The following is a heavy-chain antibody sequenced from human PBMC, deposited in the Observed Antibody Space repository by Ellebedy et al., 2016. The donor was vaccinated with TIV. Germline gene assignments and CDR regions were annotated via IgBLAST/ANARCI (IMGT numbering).Heavy chain of an antibody. V-gene: IGHV3-23*01. CDR2: LSGAGDSP. J-gene: IGHJ1*01. D-gene: IGHD3-10*01. CDR3: TKFRGVLWFGDFTEY. Sequence: PGGSLRLSCTASGFTFRNYAMGWVRRAPGKGLEWVSALSGAGDSPFYSESVEGRFTISRDNSKNTLYLQLNSLRVEYTAIYYCTKFRGVLWFGDFTEYWGQGTRVTVSS. CDR1: GFTFRNYA.